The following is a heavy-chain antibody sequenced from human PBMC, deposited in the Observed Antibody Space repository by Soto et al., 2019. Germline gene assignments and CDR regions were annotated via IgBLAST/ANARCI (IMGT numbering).Heavy chain of an antibody. CDR2: ISGSSGYT. Sequence: QVQLVESGGGLVKPGGSLRLSCAASGFTFSDSYMSWIRQAPGKGLQWVAYISGSSGYTGYADSVKGRFIISRDNAKNSLYLQMNSLRAEDTAVYYCARDRGGYGPPDVWGQGTTVTVSS. CDR1: GFTFSDSY. CDR3: ARDRGGYGPPDV. D-gene: IGHD3-10*01. V-gene: IGHV3-11*06. J-gene: IGHJ6*02.